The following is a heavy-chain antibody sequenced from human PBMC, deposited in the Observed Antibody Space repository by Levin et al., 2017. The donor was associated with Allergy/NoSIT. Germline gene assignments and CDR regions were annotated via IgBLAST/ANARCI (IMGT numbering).Heavy chain of an antibody. CDR2: IIPILGIA. CDR1: GGTFSSYA. D-gene: IGHD3-10*01. Sequence: SVKVSCKASGGTFSSYAISWVRQAPGQGLEWMGRIIPILGIANYAQKFQGRVTITADKSTSTAYMELSSLRSEDTAVYYCARERGRPTYYYGSGSYFSWGQGTLVTVSS. J-gene: IGHJ4*02. CDR3: ARERGRPTYYYGSGSYFS. V-gene: IGHV1-69*04.